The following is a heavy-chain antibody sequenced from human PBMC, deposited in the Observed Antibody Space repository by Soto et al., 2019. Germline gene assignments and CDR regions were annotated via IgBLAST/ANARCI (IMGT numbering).Heavy chain of an antibody. Sequence: QVHVVQSGAEVKKPGSSVKVTCKAFGGTFNSFGINWVRQAPRQGLEWMGGIIPVFGTTKYAQKFRDRVTIVAEGSTSTTYMELSSLTSDDTAVYYCAIEVWGRGGYYLDAWGQGTLVTVSS. CDR3: AIEVWGRGGYYLDA. V-gene: IGHV1-69*01. CDR1: GGTFNSFG. D-gene: IGHD7-27*01. CDR2: IIPVFGTT. J-gene: IGHJ4*02.